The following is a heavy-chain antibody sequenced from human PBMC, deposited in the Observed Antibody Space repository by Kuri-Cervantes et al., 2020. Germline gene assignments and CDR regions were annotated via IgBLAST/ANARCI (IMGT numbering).Heavy chain of an antibody. V-gene: IGHV3-33*05. Sequence: LTSAASLFTFTSYGMHWVRPAPGKGLEWVAVISYDESNKYYADSVKGRFTISRDKSKNTLYLQMNSLRAEDTAVYYCARALTIVLSPIHSGGADYWGQGTLVTVSS. CDR2: ISYDESNK. D-gene: IGHD3-3*01. J-gene: IGHJ4*02. CDR1: LFTFTSYG. CDR3: ARALTIVLSPIHSGGADY.